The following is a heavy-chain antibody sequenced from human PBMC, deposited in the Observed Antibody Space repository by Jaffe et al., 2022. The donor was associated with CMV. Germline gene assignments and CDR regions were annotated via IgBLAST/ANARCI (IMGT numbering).Heavy chain of an antibody. CDR2: IKSKTDGGTT. J-gene: IGHJ4*02. Sequence: EVQLVESGGGLVKPGGSLRLSCAASGFTFSNAWMSWVRQAPGKGLEWVGRIKSKTDGGTTDYAAPVKGRFTISRDDSKNTLYLQMNSLKTEDTAVYYCTTGDGYSYGIEVDYWGQGTLVTVSS. D-gene: IGHD5-18*01. CDR3: TTGDGYSYGIEVDY. V-gene: IGHV3-15*01. CDR1: GFTFSNAW.